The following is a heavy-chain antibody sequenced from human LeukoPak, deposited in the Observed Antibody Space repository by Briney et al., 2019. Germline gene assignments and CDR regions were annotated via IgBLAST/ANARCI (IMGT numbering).Heavy chain of an antibody. Sequence: PGGSLRLSCEASGFTFSGYAMSWVRQAPGKGPEWVSSINAFGARTYYADSVKGRFTISRGNSKNTLYLQMNSLRAEDTALYYCAKVALGYCSGSSCYYFDYGGQGTLVTVSS. CDR2: INAFGART. CDR3: AKVALGYCSGSSCYYFDY. D-gene: IGHD2-15*01. J-gene: IGHJ4*02. CDR1: GFTFSGYA. V-gene: IGHV3-23*01.